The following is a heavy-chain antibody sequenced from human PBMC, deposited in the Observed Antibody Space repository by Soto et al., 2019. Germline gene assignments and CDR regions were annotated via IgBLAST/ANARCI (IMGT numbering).Heavy chain of an antibody. CDR1: GYTFTSYG. CDR2: ISAYNGNT. CDR3: ARGGSNYGVYYRAFGN. Sequence: EASVKVSCKASGYTFTSYGISWVRQAPGQGLEWMGWISAYNGNTNYAQKFQGRVTMTTDTSTSTAYMELRRQRSDDTAVYYCARGGSNYGVYYRAFGNCGKETLITASS. D-gene: IGHD3-3*01. J-gene: IGHJ4*02. V-gene: IGHV1-18*01.